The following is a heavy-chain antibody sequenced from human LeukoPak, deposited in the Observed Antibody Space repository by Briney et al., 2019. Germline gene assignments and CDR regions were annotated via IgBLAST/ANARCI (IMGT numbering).Heavy chain of an antibody. Sequence: PGGSLRLSCAASGFTFSSYAMSWVRQAPGKGLEWVSAISGSGGSTYYADSVKGRFTISRDNSKNTLYLQMNSLRAEDTAVYYCAKSLPLWLAPPAPFDYWGQGTLVTVSS. D-gene: IGHD5-18*01. CDR3: AKSLPLWLAPPAPFDY. J-gene: IGHJ4*02. CDR1: GFTFSSYA. CDR2: ISGSGGST. V-gene: IGHV3-23*01.